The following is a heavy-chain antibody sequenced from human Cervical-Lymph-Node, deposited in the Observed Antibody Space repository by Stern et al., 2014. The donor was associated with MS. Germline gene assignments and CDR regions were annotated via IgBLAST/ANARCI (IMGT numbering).Heavy chain of an antibody. D-gene: IGHD2-15*01. CDR2: ISWSSGKI. CDR1: GFRFDDYA. V-gene: IGHV3-9*01. J-gene: IGHJ6*02. CDR3: ARAIGFCSGGNCEPYYYYGIDV. Sequence: VQLVESGGDLVQPGRSLRLSCAASGFRFDDYAMYWVRQAPGKGLEWVSGISWSSGKIGYADSVKGRFTTSRDNVKNSLFLQMNSLRSEDTASYYCARAIGFCSGGNCEPYYYYGIDVWGQGTRVTVSS.